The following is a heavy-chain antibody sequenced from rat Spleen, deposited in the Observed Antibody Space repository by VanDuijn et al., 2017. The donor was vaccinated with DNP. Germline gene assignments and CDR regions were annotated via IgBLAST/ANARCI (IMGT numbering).Heavy chain of an antibody. Sequence: EVQVVETGGSLVQPGKSLKLTCATSGFTFSNAWMHWVRQSPEKQLEWVAQIKAKSNNYATYYAESVKGRFTISRDDSKSSVYLQMNNLKEEDTAIYYCTWPDPTGLKGDYWGQGVMVTVSS. J-gene: IGHJ2*01. D-gene: IGHD1-4*01. V-gene: IGHV6-8*01. CDR3: TWPDPTGLKGDY. CDR1: GFTFSNAW. CDR2: IKAKSNNYAT.